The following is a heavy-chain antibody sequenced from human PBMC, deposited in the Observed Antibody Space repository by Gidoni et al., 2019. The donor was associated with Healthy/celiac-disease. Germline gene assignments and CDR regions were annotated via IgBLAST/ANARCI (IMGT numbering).Heavy chain of an antibody. CDR1: GGTFSTSA. CDR2: IITIFGTA. V-gene: IGHV1-69*01. D-gene: IGHD2-2*01. J-gene: IGHJ6*02. Sequence: QVQLVQSGAAVKRPGSSVTVSCKSSGGTFSTSANRWVRQAPGQGREGMGGIITIFGTANYAQKFQGRVTITADESTSTAYMELSSLRSEDTAVYYGERGRRIIVVVPAATGYYYYGMDVWGQGTTVTVSS. CDR3: ERGRRIIVVVPAATGYYYYGMDV.